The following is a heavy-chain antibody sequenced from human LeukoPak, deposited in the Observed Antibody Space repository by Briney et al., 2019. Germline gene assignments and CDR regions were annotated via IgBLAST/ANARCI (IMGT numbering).Heavy chain of an antibody. CDR3: ARGGGAPPLDY. Sequence: SQTLSLTCTVSGGSISSGSYYWSWLRQPAGKGLEWIGRIYTSGSTNYNPSLKSRVTISVDTSKNQFSLKLSSVTAADTAVYYCARGGGAPPLDYWGQGTLVTVSS. D-gene: IGHD3-16*01. CDR2: IYTSGST. CDR1: GGSISSGSYY. J-gene: IGHJ4*02. V-gene: IGHV4-61*02.